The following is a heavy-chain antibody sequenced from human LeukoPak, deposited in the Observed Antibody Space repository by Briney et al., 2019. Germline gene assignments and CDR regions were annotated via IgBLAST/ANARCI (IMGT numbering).Heavy chain of an antibody. CDR1: GGTFSNYA. CDR2: IIPIFGKT. CDR3: ARGRGENNWFDP. Sequence: SVKVSCKASGGTFSNYAISWVRQAPGQGLEWMGGIIPIFGKTNYAQKFQGRVTITADESTSTAYMELSSLRSEDTALYYCARGRGENNWFDPWGQGTLVTVSS. J-gene: IGHJ5*02. V-gene: IGHV1-69*13. D-gene: IGHD3-10*01.